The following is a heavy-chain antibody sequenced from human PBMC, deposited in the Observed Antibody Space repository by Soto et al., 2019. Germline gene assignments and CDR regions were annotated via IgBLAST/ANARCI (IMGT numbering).Heavy chain of an antibody. D-gene: IGHD7-27*01. J-gene: IGHJ6*03. Sequence: EVQLVESGGGLVKPGGSLRLSCAASGFTFSSYNMNWVRQAPGKGLEWVSSISSSSSYIYYADSVKGRFTISRDNAKNSLYLQMTSLRAEDTAVYYCARPWGHYYYYYYMDVWGKGTTVTVSS. V-gene: IGHV3-21*01. CDR1: GFTFSSYN. CDR3: ARPWGHYYYYYYMDV. CDR2: ISSSSSYI.